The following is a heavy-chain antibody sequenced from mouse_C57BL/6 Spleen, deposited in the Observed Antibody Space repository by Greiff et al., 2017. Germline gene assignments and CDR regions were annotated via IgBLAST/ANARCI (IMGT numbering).Heavy chain of an antibody. CDR3: ARYDDSSPYYFDY. CDR1: GYTFTSYW. J-gene: IGHJ2*01. Sequence: QVQLQQPGAELVKPGASVKLSCKASGYTFTSYWMHWVKQRPGRGLEWIGRIDPNSGGTKYNEKFQSKATLTVDKPPSPAYVQLSSLTSEGSAVYYCARYDDSSPYYFDYWGTGTTLTVSS. D-gene: IGHD1-1*01. V-gene: IGHV1-72*01. CDR2: IDPNSGGT.